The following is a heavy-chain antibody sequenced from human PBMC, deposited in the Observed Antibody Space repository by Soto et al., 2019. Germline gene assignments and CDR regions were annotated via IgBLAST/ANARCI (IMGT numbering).Heavy chain of an antibody. Sequence: GGPLRLSCVASGFTADDYAMHWVRQAPGKGLEWVSGISSNSDTIDYADSVKGRFTISRDNAKNSLFLQMNSLRPEDTALYYCAKDMKWGGMTTIHYFDSWGQGTLVTVSS. J-gene: IGHJ4*02. CDR1: GFTADDYA. V-gene: IGHV3-9*02. D-gene: IGHD4-4*01. CDR2: ISSNSDTI. CDR3: AKDMKWGGMTTIHYFDS.